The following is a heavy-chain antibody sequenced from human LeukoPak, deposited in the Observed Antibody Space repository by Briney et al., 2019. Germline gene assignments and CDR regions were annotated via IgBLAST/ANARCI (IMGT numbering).Heavy chain of an antibody. CDR1: GFTFSSHA. CDR3: AKDLSMGGSGSPLTGPFDY. V-gene: IGHV3-23*01. J-gene: IGHJ4*02. CDR2: ISGTGGTT. Sequence: PGGSLRLSCSASGFTFSSHAMSWVRQAPGKGLEWVSAISGTGGTTNYADSVEGRFTISRDNSKNTLYLQMNSLRAEDTAVYYCAKDLSMGGSGSPLTGPFDYWGQGTLVTVSS. D-gene: IGHD3-10*01.